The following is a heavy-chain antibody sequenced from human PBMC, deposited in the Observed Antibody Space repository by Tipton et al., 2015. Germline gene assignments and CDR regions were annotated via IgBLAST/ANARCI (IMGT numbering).Heavy chain of an antibody. CDR2: IYYSGST. Sequence: TLSLTCTVSGGSVSSGSYYWSWIRQPPGKGLEWIGYIYYSGSTNYNPSLKSRVTISVDTSKNQFSLKLSSVTAADTAVYYCAARASYYYDAMDVWGQGTTVTVSS. J-gene: IGHJ6*02. CDR3: AARASYYYDAMDV. CDR1: GGSVSSGSYY. V-gene: IGHV4-61*01.